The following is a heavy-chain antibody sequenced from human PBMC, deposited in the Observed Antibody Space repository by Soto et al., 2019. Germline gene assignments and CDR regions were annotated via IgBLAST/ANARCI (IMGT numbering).Heavy chain of an antibody. Sequence: SETRSLTCAVSGGSISSGGYSWSWTRQPPGKGLEWIGYIYHSGSTYYNPSLKSRVTISVDRSKNQFSLKLSSVTAADTAVYYCARVPDRWGQGTLVTVSS. CDR2: IYHSGST. J-gene: IGHJ5*02. CDR3: ARVPDR. CDR1: GGSISSGGYS. D-gene: IGHD2-2*01. V-gene: IGHV4-30-2*01.